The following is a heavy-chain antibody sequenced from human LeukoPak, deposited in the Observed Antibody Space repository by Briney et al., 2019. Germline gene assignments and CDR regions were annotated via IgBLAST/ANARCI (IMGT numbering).Heavy chain of an antibody. Sequence: ASVKVSCKASGYTFTSYGISWVRQPPGQGLEWMGWISTYNGNTNYAQKLQGRVTMTTDTSTSTAYMELRSLRSDDTAVYYCARGGPYYVWGSYRPIDYWGQGTLVTVSS. J-gene: IGHJ4*02. CDR3: ARGGPYYVWGSYRPIDY. V-gene: IGHV1-18*01. CDR2: ISTYNGNT. CDR1: GYTFTSYG. D-gene: IGHD3-16*02.